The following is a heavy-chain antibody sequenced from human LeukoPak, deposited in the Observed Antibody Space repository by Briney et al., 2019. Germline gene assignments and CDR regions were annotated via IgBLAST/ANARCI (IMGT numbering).Heavy chain of an antibody. CDR2: IYAGGST. CDR3: ARGRWDYGSGSYPYYFDY. D-gene: IGHD3-10*01. V-gene: IGHV3-66*02. Sequence: GGSLRLSCAASGFTVSSNYMSWVRQAPGKGLEWVSVIYAGGSTYHSDSGKGRFTISRDNSKNTVYLQMNSRRAEDTAVYYCARGRWDYGSGSYPYYFDYWGQGTLVTVSS. CDR1: GFTVSSNY. J-gene: IGHJ4*02.